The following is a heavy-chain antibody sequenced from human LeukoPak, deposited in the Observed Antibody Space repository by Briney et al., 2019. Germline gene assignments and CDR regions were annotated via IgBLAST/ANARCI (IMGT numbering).Heavy chain of an antibody. J-gene: IGHJ4*02. D-gene: IGHD5-24*01. CDR1: GFTFTDYG. V-gene: IGHV3-30*02. CDR2: IRYDGTIK. CDR3: AKEGMASKPSDLDY. Sequence: PGGSLRLSCAASGFTFTDYGIHWVRQAPGKGLEWVAFIRYDGTIKYYADSVKGRFTISRDNSRNTLYLQMNSLRTEDTAVYYCAKEGMASKPSDLDYRGQGTLVTISS.